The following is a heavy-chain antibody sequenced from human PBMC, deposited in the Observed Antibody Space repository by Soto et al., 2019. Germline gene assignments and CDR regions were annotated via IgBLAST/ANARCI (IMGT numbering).Heavy chain of an antibody. CDR1: GFTVTINY. D-gene: IGHD5-12*01. Sequence: EVQVVESGGGLIQPGGSLRLSCAVSGFTVTINYMSWVRQAPGKGLVWVSVIYTGGTTFYADSVKGRFTISRDTSRNTLYLQMNSLRGEDTAVYYCHGYGHWGQGTLVTVSS. CDR2: IYTGGTT. CDR3: HGYGH. V-gene: IGHV3-53*01. J-gene: IGHJ4*02.